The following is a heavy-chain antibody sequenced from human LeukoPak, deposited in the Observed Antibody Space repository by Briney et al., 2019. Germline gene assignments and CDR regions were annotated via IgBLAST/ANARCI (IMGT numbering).Heavy chain of an antibody. V-gene: IGHV1-18*01. CDR3: ARSMDIVVEVAATPADY. D-gene: IGHD2-15*01. CDR1: GYTFTNYG. J-gene: IGHJ4*02. Sequence: GASVKVSCKASGYTFTNYGISWVRQAPGQGLEWMGWISAYSGNTNYAQKLQGRVTMTTDTSTSTAYMELRSLRSDDTAVYYCARSMDIVVEVAATPADYWGQGTLVTVSS. CDR2: ISAYSGNT.